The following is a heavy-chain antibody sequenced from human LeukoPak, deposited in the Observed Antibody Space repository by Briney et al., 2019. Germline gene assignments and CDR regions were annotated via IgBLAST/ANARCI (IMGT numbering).Heavy chain of an antibody. CDR2: IYYSGNT. V-gene: IGHV4-61*01. D-gene: IGHD4-17*01. Sequence: SETLSLTCTVSGYSISSGYYWGWIRQPPGKGLEWIGYIYYSGNTNYNPSLKSRVSISVDTSKNQFSLKLSSVTAADTAVYYCARAGDYGDYVGWFDPWGQGTLVTVSS. CDR1: GYSISSGYY. J-gene: IGHJ5*02. CDR3: ARAGDYGDYVGWFDP.